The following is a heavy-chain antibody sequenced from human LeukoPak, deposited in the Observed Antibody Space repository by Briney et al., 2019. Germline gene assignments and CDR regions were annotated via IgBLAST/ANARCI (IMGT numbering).Heavy chain of an antibody. V-gene: IGHV1-46*01. CDR2: VNPSGGST. J-gene: IGHJ5*02. Sequence: ASVKLSCKASGGTFSSYAISWVRQAPGQGLEWMGVVNPSGGSTNYAQKFQGRVTMTRDTSTSTVYMELSSLRSEDTAVYYCGSAGIAKGWFDPWGQGTLVSVSS. CDR1: GGTFSSYA. D-gene: IGHD2-21*01. CDR3: GSAGIAKGWFDP.